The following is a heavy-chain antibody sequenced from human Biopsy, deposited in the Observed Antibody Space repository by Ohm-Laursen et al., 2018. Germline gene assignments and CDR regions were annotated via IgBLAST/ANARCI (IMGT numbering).Heavy chain of an antibody. CDR2: IYTSGSP. V-gene: IGHV4-4*07. CDR3: ARGTGRYYVYGAFDI. J-gene: IGHJ3*02. D-gene: IGHD1-26*01. Sequence: SQTLSLTCTVSGDSINNYYWSWIRQPAGKGLEWIGRIYTSGSPNYNLSLESRVTMSVDTSKNQFSLNLRSVTAADTVVYYCARGTGRYYVYGAFDIWGQGTVVTVSS. CDR1: GDSINNYY.